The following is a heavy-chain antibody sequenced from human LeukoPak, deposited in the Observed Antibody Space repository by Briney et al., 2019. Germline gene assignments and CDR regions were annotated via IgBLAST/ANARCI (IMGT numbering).Heavy chain of an antibody. V-gene: IGHV1-69*13. CDR1: GGTFSSYA. Sequence: VKVSCKASGGTFSSYAISWVRQAPGQGLEWMGGIIPICGTANYAQKFQGRVTITADESTSTAYMELSSLRSEDTAVYYCARLSGGPGTTHYFDYWGQGTLVTVSS. J-gene: IGHJ4*02. CDR3: ARLSGGPGTTHYFDY. D-gene: IGHD4-17*01. CDR2: IIPICGTA.